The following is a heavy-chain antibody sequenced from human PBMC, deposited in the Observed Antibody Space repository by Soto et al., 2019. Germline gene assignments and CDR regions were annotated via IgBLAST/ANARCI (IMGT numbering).Heavy chain of an antibody. V-gene: IGHV3-11*01. D-gene: IGHD5-12*01. CDR2: ISNGDETT. CDR1: GFIFTDYS. Sequence: QVQLVESGGGLVEPGGSLRLSCAASGFIFTDYSMTWIRQAPGKGLEWVSYISNGDETTQYADSVKGRFTVSRDNAKKVLFLQMSSLRVDATDVYYCERDPKHRDGYNFDSWGRGALVTVSS. J-gene: IGHJ4*02. CDR3: ERDPKHRDGYNFDS.